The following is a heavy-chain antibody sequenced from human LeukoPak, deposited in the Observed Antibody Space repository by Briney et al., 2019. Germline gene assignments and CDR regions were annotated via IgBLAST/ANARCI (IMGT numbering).Heavy chain of an antibody. D-gene: IGHD3-10*01. CDR1: GFTFSSYW. V-gene: IGHV3-7*01. Sequence: GGSLRLSCAASGFTFSSYWMSWVRQAPGKGLEWVANIKQDGREKYYVDSVKGRFTISRDNAKNSLYLQMNSLRAEDTAVYYCARVGFGGFLLSRKYYYYMEVWGKGTTVTVSS. CDR3: ARVGFGGFLLSRKYYYYMEV. CDR2: IKQDGREK. J-gene: IGHJ6*03.